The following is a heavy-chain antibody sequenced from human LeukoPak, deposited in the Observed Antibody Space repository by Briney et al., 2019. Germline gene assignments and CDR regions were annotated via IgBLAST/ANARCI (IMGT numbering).Heavy chain of an antibody. Sequence: PSETLSLTCTVSGGSISSGSYYWSWIRQPAGKGLEWIGRIYTSGSTNYNPSLKRRVTISVDTSKNQFSLKLSSVTAADTAIYYCAKDRRSLVGPTNFDYWGQGTPVTVSS. V-gene: IGHV4-61*02. CDR2: IYTSGST. CDR3: AKDRRSLVGPTNFDY. J-gene: IGHJ4*02. D-gene: IGHD1-26*01. CDR1: GGSISSGSYY.